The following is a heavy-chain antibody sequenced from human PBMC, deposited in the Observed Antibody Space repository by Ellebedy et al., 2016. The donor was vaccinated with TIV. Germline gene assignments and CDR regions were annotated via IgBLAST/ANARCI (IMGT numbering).Heavy chain of an antibody. CDR3: ARAVDTAIVIYY. J-gene: IGHJ4*02. CDR1: GGSISSGEYF. CDR2: IYSRGNT. V-gene: IGHV4-30-4*01. Sequence: SETLSLTCTVSGGSISSGEYFWSWIRQPPGKGLEWIGYIYSRGNTYYTPSLKIRVTISLDTSKNQFSLKLTSVTAAATAVYYCARAVDTAIVIYYWGQGTLVTVSS. D-gene: IGHD5-18*01.